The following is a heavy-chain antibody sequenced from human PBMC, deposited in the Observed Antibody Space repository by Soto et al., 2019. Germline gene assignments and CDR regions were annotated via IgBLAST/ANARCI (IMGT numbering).Heavy chain of an antibody. V-gene: IGHV4-59*01. D-gene: IGHD3-22*01. CDR1: GDSISTFY. Sequence: SETLSLTCTVSGDSISTFYWGWMRQSPGKELEWIGYVYYTGSTNCNPSLKSRVTISVDRSKNQFSLKLTSANAADTAVYYCARGRTVRNYADDSSDYFYFFDYWGQGTQVTVSS. J-gene: IGHJ4*02. CDR2: VYYTGST. CDR3: ARGRTVRNYADDSSDYFYFFDY.